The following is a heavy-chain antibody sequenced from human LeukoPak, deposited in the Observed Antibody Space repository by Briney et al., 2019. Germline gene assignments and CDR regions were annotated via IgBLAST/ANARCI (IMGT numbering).Heavy chain of an antibody. CDR2: INHSGST. CDR3: ARHIGGAARTFDY. D-gene: IGHD3-16*01. J-gene: IGHJ4*02. V-gene: IGHV4-34*01. CDR1: GGSFSGYY. Sequence: SETLSLTCAVYGGSFSGYYWSWIRQPPGKGLEWIGEINHSGSTNYNPSLKSRVTISVDTSKNQFSLKLSSVTAADTAVYYCARHIGGAARTFDYWGQGALVTVSS.